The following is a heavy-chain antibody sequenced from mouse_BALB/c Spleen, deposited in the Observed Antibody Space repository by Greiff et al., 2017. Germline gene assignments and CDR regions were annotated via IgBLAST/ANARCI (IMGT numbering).Heavy chain of an antibody. V-gene: IGHV3-8*02. Sequence: EVKLQESGPSLVKPSQTLSLTCSVTGDSITSGYWNWIRKFPGNKLEYMGYISYSGSTYYNPSLKSRISITRDTSKNQYYLQLNSVTTEDTATYYCARSVYRYDGYAMDYWGQGTSVTVSS. CDR2: ISYSGST. CDR1: GDSITSGY. CDR3: ARSVYRYDGYAMDY. D-gene: IGHD2-14*01. J-gene: IGHJ4*01.